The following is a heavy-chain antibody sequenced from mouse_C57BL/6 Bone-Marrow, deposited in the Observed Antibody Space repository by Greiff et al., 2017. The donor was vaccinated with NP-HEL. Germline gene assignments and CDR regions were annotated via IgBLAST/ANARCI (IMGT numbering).Heavy chain of an antibody. V-gene: IGHV1-62-2*01. CDR1: GYTFTEYT. J-gene: IGHJ3*01. D-gene: IGHD3-2*02. CDR2: FYPGSGSI. Sequence: VQVVESGAELVKPGASVKLSCKASGYTFTEYTIHWVKQRSGQGLEWIGWFYPGSGSIKYNEKFKDKATLTADKSSSTVYMELSRLTSEDSAVYFCARHEVGSGAFAYWGQGTLVTVSA. CDR3: ARHEVGSGAFAY.